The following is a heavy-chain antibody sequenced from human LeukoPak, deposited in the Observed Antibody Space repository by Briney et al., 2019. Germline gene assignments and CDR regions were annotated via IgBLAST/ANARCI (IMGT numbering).Heavy chain of an antibody. D-gene: IGHD2-2*01. CDR3: TTYWHEIVVVPAAISP. CDR1: GFTFSDYW. J-gene: IGHJ4*02. V-gene: IGHV3-7*01. Sequence: AGGSLRLSCAVSGFTFSDYWMTWVRQAPGRGLEWVANIKEDGSDKQYVDSVQGRFTISRDNSKNTLYLQMNSLRAEDTAVYYCTTYWHEIVVVPAAISPWGQGTLVTVSS. CDR2: IKEDGSDK.